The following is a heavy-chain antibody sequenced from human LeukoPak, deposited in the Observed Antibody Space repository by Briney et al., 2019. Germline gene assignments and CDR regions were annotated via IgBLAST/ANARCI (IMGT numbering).Heavy chain of an antibody. CDR1: GGSVSSSFYY. D-gene: IGHD1-26*01. J-gene: IGHJ4*02. V-gene: IGHV4-39*01. CDR3: ANAASYSVDY. CDR2: MYFSGST. Sequence: SETLSLTCTVSGGSVSSSFYYWGWIRQPPGKGLEWIGSMYFSGSTHYNPSLKSRVTISVDTSKNQFSLKLTSVTAADTAVYYCANAASYSVDYWGQGSLFTVSS.